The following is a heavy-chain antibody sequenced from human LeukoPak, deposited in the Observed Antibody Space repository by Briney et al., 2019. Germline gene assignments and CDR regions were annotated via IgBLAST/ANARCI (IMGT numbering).Heavy chain of an antibody. CDR1: GFTFSDYA. D-gene: IGHD2-2*01. Sequence: GGSLRLSCAASGFTFSDYAMNWVRQAPGKGLEWVSVTSGSGGSTHYADSVKGRFTISRDNSKNTLYLQMNSLRAEDTAVYYCATVYSSSPLRPMDVWGQGTTVTVSS. V-gene: IGHV3-23*01. CDR3: ATVYSSSPLRPMDV. J-gene: IGHJ6*02. CDR2: TSGSGGST.